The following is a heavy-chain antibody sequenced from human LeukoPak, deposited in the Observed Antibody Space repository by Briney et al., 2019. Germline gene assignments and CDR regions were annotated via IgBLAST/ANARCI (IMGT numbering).Heavy chain of an antibody. J-gene: IGHJ4*02. CDR3: ARTTLTTVTTYDY. D-gene: IGHD4-11*01. CDR1: GGSINTITYY. CDR2: IYYSGST. V-gene: IGHV4-39*07. Sequence: PSETLSLTCTVSGGSINTITYYWGWIRQSPGKGLEWIGSIYYSGSTSYNPSLKSRLTISFDTSKNQFFLKLNSVTAADTALYYCARTTLTTVTTYDYWGQGTLVTVSS.